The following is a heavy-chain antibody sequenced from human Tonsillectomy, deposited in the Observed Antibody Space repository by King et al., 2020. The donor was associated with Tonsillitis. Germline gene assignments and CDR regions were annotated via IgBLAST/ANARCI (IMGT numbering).Heavy chain of an antibody. CDR3: ASRVEMATIPLDHPFDY. CDR2: IYYSVST. D-gene: IGHD5-24*01. CDR1: GASISSGGYY. V-gene: IGHV4-31*03. Sequence: VQLQESGPGLVKPSQTLSLSCTVSGASISSGGYYWSWIRQHPGTGLEWIGYIYYSVSTYYNPSLKSRVTISADTSKNQFALKLSSVTAADTAVYYCASRVEMATIPLDHPFDYWRQGTLVTVSS. J-gene: IGHJ4*02.